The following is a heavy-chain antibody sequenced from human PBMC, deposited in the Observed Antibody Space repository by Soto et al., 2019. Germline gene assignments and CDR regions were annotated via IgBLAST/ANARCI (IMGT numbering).Heavy chain of an antibody. CDR2: INPNSGGT. D-gene: IGHD3-9*01. CDR1: GYTFTGYY. Sequence: QVQLVQSGAEVKKPGASVKVSCKASGYTFTGYYMHWVRQAPGQGLEWMGWINPNSGGTNYAQKFQGWVTMTRDTSISTAYMELSRLRSDDTAVYYCARERGYDILTGAQGFDPWGQGTLVTVSS. CDR3: ARERGYDILTGAQGFDP. V-gene: IGHV1-2*04. J-gene: IGHJ5*02.